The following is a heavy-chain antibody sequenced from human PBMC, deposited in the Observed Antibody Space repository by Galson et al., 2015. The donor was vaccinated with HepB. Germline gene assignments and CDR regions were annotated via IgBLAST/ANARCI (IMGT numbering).Heavy chain of an antibody. CDR2: IFWDDNK. Sequence: PALVKPTQTLTLTCTFSGFSLSTNGVAVGWIRQPPGKALECLAVIFWDDNKRYSPSLKSRLTITKDTSKNQVVLTMSNMDPVDTATYFCAHRRDDFWRTGDWFDPWGQGTLVTVSS. D-gene: IGHD3-3*01. CDR1: GFSLSTNGVA. CDR3: AHRRDDFWRTGDWFDP. V-gene: IGHV2-5*02. J-gene: IGHJ5*02.